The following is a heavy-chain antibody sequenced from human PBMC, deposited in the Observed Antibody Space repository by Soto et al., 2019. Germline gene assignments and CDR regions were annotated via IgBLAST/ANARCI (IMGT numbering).Heavy chain of an antibody. CDR3: ARDADRIFCGCAPPDCLDP. V-gene: IGHV1-46*03. J-gene: IGHJ5*02. Sequence: ASVKVSCKASGYTFTSYYMHWVRQAPGQGLEWMGIINPSGGSTSYAQKFQGRVTMTRDTSTSTVYMELSSLRSEDTAVYYCARDADRIFCGCAPPDCLDPWGQGTQVTVSS. D-gene: IGHD3-9*01. CDR2: INPSGGST. CDR1: GYTFTSYY.